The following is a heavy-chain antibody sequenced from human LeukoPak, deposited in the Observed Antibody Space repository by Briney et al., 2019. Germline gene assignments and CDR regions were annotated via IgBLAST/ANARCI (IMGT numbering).Heavy chain of an antibody. J-gene: IGHJ6*03. CDR1: GYTFTSYY. Sequence: ASLKVTCKASGYTFTSYYMHWVRQAPGQGLEWMGIINPSGGSTSYAQKFQGRVTMTRDMSTSTVYMELSSLRSEDTAVYYCARVAWDDSSGLYYYYYMDVWGKGTTVTVSS. D-gene: IGHD3-22*01. CDR3: ARVAWDDSSGLYYYYYMDV. V-gene: IGHV1-46*01. CDR2: INPSGGST.